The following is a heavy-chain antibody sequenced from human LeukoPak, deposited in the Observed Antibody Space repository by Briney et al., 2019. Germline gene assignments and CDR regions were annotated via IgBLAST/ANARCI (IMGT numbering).Heavy chain of an antibody. CDR1: GGSFSGYY. J-gene: IGHJ6*02. CDR2: INHSGST. D-gene: IGHD6-13*01. CDR3: ARGWGQQLLPNYYYYYGRDV. V-gene: IGHV4-34*01. Sequence: PSETLSLTCAVYGGSFSGYYWSWIRQPPGKGLEWIGEINHSGSTNYNPSLKSRVTISVDTSKNQFSLKLSSVTAADTAVYYCARGWGQQLLPNYYYYYGRDVWGQGTTVTVPS.